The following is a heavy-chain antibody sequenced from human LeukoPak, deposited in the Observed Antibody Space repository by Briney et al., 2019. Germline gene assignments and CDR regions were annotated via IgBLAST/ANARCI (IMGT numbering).Heavy chain of an antibody. V-gene: IGHV3-30-3*01. D-gene: IGHD4-17*01. CDR1: GFTFSSYT. CDR3: ARGGYGDYY. CDR2: ISYVGSNK. J-gene: IGHJ4*02. Sequence: GGSLRLSCAASGFTFSSYTMHWVRQAPGKGLEWVAVISYVGSNKYYADSVKGRFTISRDNSKNTLYLQMNSLRAEDTAVYYCARGGYGDYYWGQGTLVTVSS.